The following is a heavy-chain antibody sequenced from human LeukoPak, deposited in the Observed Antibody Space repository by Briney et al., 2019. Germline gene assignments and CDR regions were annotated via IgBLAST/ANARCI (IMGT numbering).Heavy chain of an antibody. Sequence: ASVKVSCKASGYTFTGYYMHWVRQAPGQGLGWIGWINPKSGGTNYAQKFQGRVTMTRDTSISTAYMELTRLRSDDTAVYYCAGDGYNARRFFDYWGQGTLVTVS. J-gene: IGHJ4*02. D-gene: IGHD5-24*01. CDR1: GYTFTGYY. V-gene: IGHV1-2*02. CDR2: INPKSGGT. CDR3: AGDGYNARRFFDY.